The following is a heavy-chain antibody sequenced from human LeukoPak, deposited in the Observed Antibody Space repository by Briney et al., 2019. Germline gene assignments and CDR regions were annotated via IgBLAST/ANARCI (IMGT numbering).Heavy chain of an antibody. V-gene: IGHV1-69*05. CDR3: ARGETYYYDSSGYYWSRAFDI. J-gene: IGHJ3*02. D-gene: IGHD3-22*01. CDR1: GGTFSSYA. Sequence: SVKVSSKASGGTFSSYAISWVRQAPGQGLEWMGGIIPIFGTANYAQKFQGRVTITTDESTSTAYMELSSLRSEDTAVYYCARGETYYYDSSGYYWSRAFDIWGQGTMVTVSS. CDR2: IIPIFGTA.